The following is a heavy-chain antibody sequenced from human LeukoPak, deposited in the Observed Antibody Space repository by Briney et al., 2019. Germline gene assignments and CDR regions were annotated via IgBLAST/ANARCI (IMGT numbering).Heavy chain of an antibody. D-gene: IGHD2-21*02. V-gene: IGHV4-34*01. CDR3: ARGVAYCGGDCYASNSFDY. CDR2: INHSGST. CDR1: GGSFSAYY. Sequence: SETLSLTCAVFGGSFSAYYWSWIRQPPGEGLEWIGEINHSGSTNYNPSLKSRVTISVDTSKNHFSLKLRSATAADTAVYYCARGVAYCGGDCYASNSFDYWGQGTLVTVSS. J-gene: IGHJ4*02.